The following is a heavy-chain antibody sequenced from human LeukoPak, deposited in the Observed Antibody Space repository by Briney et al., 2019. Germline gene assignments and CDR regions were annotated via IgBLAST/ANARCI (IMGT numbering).Heavy chain of an antibody. Sequence: SQTLSLTCSVSGGSITSSNYYWSWIRQPAGKGLEWIGRVYLSGSTNDNPSLKSRVTISADTSKNQFFLKLSSVTAADTAVYYCARFRRVGAGDYWGQGTLVTVSS. J-gene: IGHJ4*02. CDR2: VYLSGST. CDR1: GGSITSSNYY. V-gene: IGHV4-61*02. CDR3: ARFRRVGAGDY. D-gene: IGHD3-16*01.